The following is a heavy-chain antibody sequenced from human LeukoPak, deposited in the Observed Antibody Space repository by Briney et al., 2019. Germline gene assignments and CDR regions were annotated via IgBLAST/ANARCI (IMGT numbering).Heavy chain of an antibody. CDR2: ISAYNGNT. D-gene: IGHD6-13*01. CDR3: ARGLLFVAAAATAGDAFDI. J-gene: IGHJ3*02. CDR1: GYTFTSYG. Sequence: ASVKVSCKASGYTFTSYGISWVRQAPGQGLEWMGWISAYNGNTNYAQKLQGRVTMTTDTSTSTAYMELRSLRSDDTAVYYCARGLLFVAAAATAGDAFDIWGQGTMVTVSS. V-gene: IGHV1-18*01.